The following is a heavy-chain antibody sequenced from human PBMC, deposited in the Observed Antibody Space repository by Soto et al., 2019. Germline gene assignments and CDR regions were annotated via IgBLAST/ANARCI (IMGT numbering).Heavy chain of an antibody. CDR3: ARLNCLTTSCTRWYYYYGMDV. Sequence: EVQLVQSGAEVKKPGESLKISCKGSGYSFSNYWIGWVRQMPGKGLEWMGIIYPGDSDIRDSPTFQGQVTISADKSISTAYLQWSSLKASDTAIYYCARLNCLTTSCTRWYYYYGMDVWGQGTTVTVSS. V-gene: IGHV5-51*01. CDR1: GYSFSNYW. CDR2: IYPGDSDI. J-gene: IGHJ6*02. D-gene: IGHD2-2*01.